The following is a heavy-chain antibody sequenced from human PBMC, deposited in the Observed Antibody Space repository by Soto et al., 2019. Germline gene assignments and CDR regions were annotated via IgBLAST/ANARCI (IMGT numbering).Heavy chain of an antibody. J-gene: IGHJ4*02. CDR3: ARAYGGNSGVFDY. CDR2: INHSGST. Sequence: QVQLQQWGAGLLKPSETLSLTCAVYGRSFSGYYWSWIRQPPGKGLEWIGEINHSGSTNYNPSLQRRVPISVDTSQDQFSLHLSSVTAADTAVYYCARAYGGNSGVFDYWGQGTLVTVSS. D-gene: IGHD4-17*01. CDR1: GRSFSGYY. V-gene: IGHV4-34*01.